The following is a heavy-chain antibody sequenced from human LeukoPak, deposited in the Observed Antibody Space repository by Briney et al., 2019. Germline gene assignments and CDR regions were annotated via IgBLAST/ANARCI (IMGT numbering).Heavy chain of an antibody. J-gene: IGHJ4*02. CDR2: IKQDGSEK. CDR3: ARDRVITFGGVLLGVFHVY. CDR1: GFTFSSYW. Sequence: PGGSLRLSCAASGFTFSSYWMSWVRQAPGKGLEWVANIKQDGSEKYYVDSVKGRFTISRDNAKNSLYLQMNSLRAEDTAVYYCARDRVITFGGVLLGVFHVYWGQGTLVTVSS. D-gene: IGHD3-16*01. V-gene: IGHV3-7*01.